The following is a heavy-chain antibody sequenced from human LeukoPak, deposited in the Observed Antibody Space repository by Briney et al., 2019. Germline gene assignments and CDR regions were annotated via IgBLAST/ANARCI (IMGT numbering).Heavy chain of an antibody. CDR3: ARDIKGQYQDAFDI. D-gene: IGHD2-2*01. CDR2: INGSGRST. Sequence: GGSLRLSCAASGFTFSSYAMSWVRQAPGKGLEWVSGINGSGRSTYYADSVKGRFTISRGNAKNSVYLQMNSLRAEDTAVYYCARDIKGQYQDAFDIWGQGTMVTVSS. V-gene: IGHV3-23*01. CDR1: GFTFSSYA. J-gene: IGHJ3*02.